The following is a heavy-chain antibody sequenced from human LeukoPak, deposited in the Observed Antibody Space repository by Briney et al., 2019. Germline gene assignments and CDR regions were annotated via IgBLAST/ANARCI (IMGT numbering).Heavy chain of an antibody. Sequence: SETLSLPCAVYGGSFSGYYWSWIRQPPGKGLEWIGEINHSGSANYNPSLKSRVTISVDTSKNQFSLKLSSVTAADTAVYYCASRDGYNFVDDYWGQGTLVTVSS. CDR3: ASRDGYNFVDDY. CDR2: INHSGSA. D-gene: IGHD5-24*01. J-gene: IGHJ4*02. V-gene: IGHV4-34*01. CDR1: GGSFSGYY.